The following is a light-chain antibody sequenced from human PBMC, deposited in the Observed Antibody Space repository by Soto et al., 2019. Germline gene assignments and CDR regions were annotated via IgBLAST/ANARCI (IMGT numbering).Light chain of an antibody. CDR1: SSNIGAGYD. J-gene: IGLJ2*01. CDR2: GNS. CDR3: QSYDSSLSGVV. V-gene: IGLV1-40*01. Sequence: QPVLTQPPSVSGAPGQRVTISCTGSSSNIGAGYDVQWYQQLPGTAPKLVIYGNSNRPSGVPDRFSGSKSGTSASLAITGLQAEDEADYYCQSYDSSLSGVVFGGGTKVTVL.